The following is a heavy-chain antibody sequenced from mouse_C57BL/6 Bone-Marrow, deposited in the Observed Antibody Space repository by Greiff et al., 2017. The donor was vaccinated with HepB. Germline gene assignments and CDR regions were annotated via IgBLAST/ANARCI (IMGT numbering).Heavy chain of an antibody. V-gene: IGHV1-59*01. CDR1: GYTFTSYW. CDR2: IDPSDSYT. Sequence: QVQLQQPGAELVRPGTSVKLSCKASGYTFTSYWMHWVKQRPGQGLEWIGVIDPSDSYTNYNQKFKGKATLTVDTSSSTAYMQLSSLTSEDSAVYYCAREVDHWGQGTSVTVSS. CDR3: AREVDH. J-gene: IGHJ4*01.